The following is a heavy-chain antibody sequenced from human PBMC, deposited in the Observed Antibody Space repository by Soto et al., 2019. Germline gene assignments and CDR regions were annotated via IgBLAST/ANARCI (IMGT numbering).Heavy chain of an antibody. J-gene: IGHJ4*02. V-gene: IGHV1-2*02. CDR2: INPNSGGT. CDR3: ARLDIVGATYFDY. CDR1: GYTFTGYY. D-gene: IGHD1-26*01. Sequence: ASVKVSCKASGYTFTGYYMHWVRQAPGQGLEWMGWINPNSGGTNYAQKFQGRVTMTRDTSISTAYMELSRLRSDDTAVYYCARLDIVGATYFDYWGQGTLVTVSS.